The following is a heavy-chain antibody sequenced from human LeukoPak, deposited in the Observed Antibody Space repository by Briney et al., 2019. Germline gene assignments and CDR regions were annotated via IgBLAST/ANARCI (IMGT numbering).Heavy chain of an antibody. J-gene: IGHJ4*02. V-gene: IGHV3-30*18. Sequence: SSSSYYWGWIRQAPGKGLEWVALISSDGSHKYYADSVKGRFTISRDNSKNTLYLQMNSLRAEDTAVYYCAKSESIIAVAGTLDYWGQGTLVTVSS. D-gene: IGHD6-19*01. CDR2: ISSDGSHK. CDR3: AKSESIIAVAGTLDY. CDR1: SSSSYY.